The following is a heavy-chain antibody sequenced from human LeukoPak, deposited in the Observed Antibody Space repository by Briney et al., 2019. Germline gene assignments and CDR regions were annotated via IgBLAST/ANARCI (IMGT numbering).Heavy chain of an antibody. V-gene: IGHV3-23*01. CDR2: ISGSGGTT. CDR1: GFTFSSYA. CDR3: AKDFFGSGSSWYNYFDY. J-gene: IGHJ4*02. Sequence: PVGSLRLSCAASGFTFSSYAMSWVRQAPGKGLEWVSAISGSGGTTYYADSVKGRFTISRDNSKNTLYLQMNSLRAEDTALYYCAKDFFGSGSSWYNYFDYWGQGTLVTVSS. D-gene: IGHD6-13*01.